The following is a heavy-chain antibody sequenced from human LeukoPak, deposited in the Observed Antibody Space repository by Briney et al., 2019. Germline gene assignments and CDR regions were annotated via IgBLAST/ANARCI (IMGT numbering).Heavy chain of an antibody. V-gene: IGHV3-30*18. CDR1: GFIFSNYG. CDR2: VSYDGSNK. CDR3: AKVSEDSSPQNDY. J-gene: IGHJ4*02. Sequence: PGGSLRLSCAASGFIFSNYGMHWVRQAPGKGLEWVAVVSYDGSNKYYADSVKGRFTISRDNSKNTLSLQMNSLRAEDTAVYYCAKVSEDSSPQNDYWGQGTLVTVSS. D-gene: IGHD6-6*01.